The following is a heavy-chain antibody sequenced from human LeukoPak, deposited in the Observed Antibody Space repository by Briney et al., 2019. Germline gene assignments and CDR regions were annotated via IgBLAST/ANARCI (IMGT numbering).Heavy chain of an antibody. CDR1: GFTFSNAW. D-gene: IGHD3-10*01. V-gene: IGHV3-7*01. Sequence: GGSLRLSCAASGFTFSNAWMSWVRQAPGKGLEWVANIKQDGSEKYYVDSVKGRFTISRDNAKNSLYLQMNSLRAEDTAVYYCARARGSGSWVDYWGQGTLVTVSS. J-gene: IGHJ4*02. CDR2: IKQDGSEK. CDR3: ARARGSGSWVDY.